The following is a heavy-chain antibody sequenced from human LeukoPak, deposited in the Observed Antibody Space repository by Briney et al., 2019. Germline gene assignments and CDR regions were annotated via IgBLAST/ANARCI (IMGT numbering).Heavy chain of an antibody. CDR3: AREGSVVVPAAIDY. CDR1: GGSISSGDYY. V-gene: IGHV4-30-4*08. J-gene: IGHJ4*02. CDR2: IYYSGST. Sequence: SQTLSLTCTVSGGSISSGDYYWSWIRQPPGKGLEWIGYIYYSGSTYYNPSLKSRVTISVDTSKNQFSLKLSSVTAADTAVYYCAREGSVVVPAAIDYWGQGTLVTVSS. D-gene: IGHD2-2*01.